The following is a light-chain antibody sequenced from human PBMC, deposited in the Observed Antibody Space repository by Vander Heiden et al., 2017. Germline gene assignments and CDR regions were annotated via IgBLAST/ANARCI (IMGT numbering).Light chain of an antibody. Sequence: QSALTQPASVSGSPGPSITISCTGTSSDAGGYNYVYWYQQHPGKAPKLMIYEVSNRPSGVSKRSSGSKSGNTASLTISGLQAEDEADYYCSSYTSSSTLVFGGGTKLTVL. CDR2: EVS. CDR1: SSDAGGYNY. J-gene: IGLJ2*01. V-gene: IGLV2-14*01. CDR3: SSYTSSSTLV.